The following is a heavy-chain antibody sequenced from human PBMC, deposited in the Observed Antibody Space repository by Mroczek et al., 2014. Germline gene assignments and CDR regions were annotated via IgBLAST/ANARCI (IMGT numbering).Heavy chain of an antibody. J-gene: IGHJ4*02. CDR2: IYYSGST. CDR3: ARLTTVTSIPIDY. V-gene: IGHV4-39*01. D-gene: IGHD4-11*01. CDR1: GGSISSSSYY. Sequence: QVQLQQWGPGLVKPSETLSLTCTVSGGSISSSSYYWGWIRQPPGKGLEWIGSIYYSGSTYYNPSLKSRVTISVDTSKNQFSLKLSSVTAADTAVYYCARLTTVTSIPIDYWGQGTLVTVSS.